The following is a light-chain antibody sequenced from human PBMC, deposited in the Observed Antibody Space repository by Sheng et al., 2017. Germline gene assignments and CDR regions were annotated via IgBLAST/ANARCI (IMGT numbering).Light chain of an antibody. Sequence: EVVMTQSPATLSMSPGERATLSCRASQSVSSDLAWYQQKPGQAPRLLIYGASTKATGIPARFSGSGSGTQFTLTISSLQSEDFAVYFCQHYGSSAPLTFGGGTKVEIK. J-gene: IGKJ4*01. CDR3: QHYGSSAPLT. V-gene: IGKV3-15*01. CDR2: GAS. CDR1: QSVSSD.